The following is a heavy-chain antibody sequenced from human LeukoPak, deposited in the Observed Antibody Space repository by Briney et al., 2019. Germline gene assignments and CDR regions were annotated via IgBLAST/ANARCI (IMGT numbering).Heavy chain of an antibody. J-gene: IGHJ6*02. D-gene: IGHD1-26*01. CDR2: ISSSSSTI. V-gene: IGHV3-48*01. Sequence: GGSLRLSCAASGFTFSSYSMNWVRQAPGKGLEWVSYISSSSSTIYYADSVKGRFTISRDNAKNSLYLQMNSLRAEDTAVYYCARGGSPIRGYYYYSGMDVWGQGTTVTVSS. CDR1: GFTFSSYS. CDR3: ARGGSPIRGYYYYSGMDV.